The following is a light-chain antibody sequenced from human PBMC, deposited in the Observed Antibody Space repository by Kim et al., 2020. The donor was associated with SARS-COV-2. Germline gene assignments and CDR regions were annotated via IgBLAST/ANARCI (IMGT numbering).Light chain of an antibody. J-gene: IGKJ1*01. Sequence: DIQMTQSPSSLSASVGDRVTITCRASQSISNWLAWYQQKPGKAPKLLIYNASSLKSGVPSRFSGSGFGTEFTLTIRSLQPDDFATYCRQHNNSAPTFGQGTKVDIK. V-gene: IGKV1-5*03. CDR1: QSISNW. CDR2: NAS. CDR3: QHNNSAPT.